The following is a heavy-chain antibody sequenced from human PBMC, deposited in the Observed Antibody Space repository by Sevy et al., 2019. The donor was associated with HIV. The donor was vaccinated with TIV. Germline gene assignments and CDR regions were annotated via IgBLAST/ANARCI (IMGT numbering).Heavy chain of an antibody. J-gene: IGHJ4*02. D-gene: IGHD1-26*01. CDR1: GGSITSLY. V-gene: IGHV4-59*08. CDR3: AGENAWGRGYS. CDR2: IYYNGHT. Sequence: SETLSLTCTVSGGSITSLYWNWLRQPPGKGLEWIADIYYNGHTNYNPSLKSRVTLSLDTSKNQFSLRLSSVTAADTAMYYCAGENAWGRGYSWGQRTLVTVSS.